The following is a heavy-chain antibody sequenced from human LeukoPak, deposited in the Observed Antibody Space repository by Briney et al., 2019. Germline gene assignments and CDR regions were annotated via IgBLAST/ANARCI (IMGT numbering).Heavy chain of an antibody. Sequence: SQTLSLTCAISGDSVSNNSAAWNWLRQSPSRGLEWLGRTYYRSKWYNNYAVSVKSRITINPDTSKNQFSLQLKSVTPEDTAVYYCAREQTGDQNFDYWGQGTLVTVSS. D-gene: IGHD7-27*01. J-gene: IGHJ4*02. CDR3: AREQTGDQNFDY. CDR2: TYYRSKWYN. V-gene: IGHV6-1*01. CDR1: GDSVSNNSAA.